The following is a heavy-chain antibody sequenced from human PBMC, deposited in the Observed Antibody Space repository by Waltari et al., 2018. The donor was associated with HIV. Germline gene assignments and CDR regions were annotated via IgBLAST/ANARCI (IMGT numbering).Heavy chain of an antibody. J-gene: IGHJ4*02. CDR1: GFTIGDYA. CDR3: SRDNPQWDY. D-gene: IGHD2-8*01. CDR2: IRSKVSGGTT. V-gene: IGHV3-49*03. Sequence: EVQLVESGGGLVQPGRSLRLSCKTSGFTIGDYAMGWFRQAPGKGLEWICFIRSKVSGGTTEYAASVKGRFTISRDDSNSIVFLQMDSLKTEDTAMYYCSRDNPQWDYWGQGTLVTVSS.